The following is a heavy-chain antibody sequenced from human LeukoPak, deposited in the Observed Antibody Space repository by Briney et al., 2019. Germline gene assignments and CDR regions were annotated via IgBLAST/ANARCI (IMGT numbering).Heavy chain of an antibody. CDR2: VYYSGAT. CDR1: GDSISGYY. CDR3: AKYGNYLVD. Sequence: ETLSLTCTVSGDSISGYYWSWIRQPPGKGLEYIGYVYYSGATNSNPSLKSRVTISLDTSKNQFSLKLDSVTAADTAVYYCAKYGNYLVDWGQGTLVTVSS. V-gene: IGHV4-59*01. J-gene: IGHJ4*02. D-gene: IGHD2/OR15-2a*01.